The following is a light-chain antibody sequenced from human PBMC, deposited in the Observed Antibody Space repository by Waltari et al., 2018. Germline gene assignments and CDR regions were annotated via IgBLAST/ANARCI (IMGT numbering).Light chain of an antibody. V-gene: IGKV3-20*01. Sequence: IVFTQSPGTLSLSLGERATLPCRASRIITRHYFAWYQQRPGQAPRLLTYGVSSRASGVSDRFSAGGSGRDFSLTISRLEPEDFAVYYCQQYGDSPATFGQGTKLEI. CDR3: QQYGDSPAT. J-gene: IGKJ2*01. CDR1: RIITRHY. CDR2: GVS.